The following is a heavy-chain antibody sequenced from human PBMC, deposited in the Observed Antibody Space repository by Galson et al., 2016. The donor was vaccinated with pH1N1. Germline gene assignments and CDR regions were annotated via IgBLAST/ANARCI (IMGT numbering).Heavy chain of an antibody. V-gene: IGHV1-46*01. CDR1: GCTFSSFY. CDR3: ARDAGSYYGYFDY. J-gene: IGHJ4*02. CDR2: IDPSGVTT. D-gene: IGHD3-10*01. Sequence: SVKVSCKASGCTFSSFYMHWVRQAPGQGHEWVGIIDPSGVTTIYAQKFQGRVTLTRDTSTRTVYMELTSLRSEDTAVYYCARDAGSYYGYFDYWGQGTLVTVSS.